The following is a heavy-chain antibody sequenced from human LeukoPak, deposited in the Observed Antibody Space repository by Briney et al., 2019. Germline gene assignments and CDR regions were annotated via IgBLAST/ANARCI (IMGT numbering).Heavy chain of an antibody. V-gene: IGHV4-61*01. CDR3: AREGSQGGY. CDR2: IYYSGST. CDR1: GGSVSSGSYY. D-gene: IGHD3-16*01. Sequence: SETLSLTCTVSGGSVSSGSYYWSWIRQPPGKGLEWIGYIYYSGSTNYNPSLKSRVTISVDTSKNQFSLKLSSVTAADTAVYYCAREGSQGGYWGQRTLVTVSS. J-gene: IGHJ4*02.